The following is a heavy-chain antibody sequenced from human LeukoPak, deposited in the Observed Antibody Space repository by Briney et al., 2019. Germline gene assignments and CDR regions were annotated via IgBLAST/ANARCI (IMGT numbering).Heavy chain of an antibody. J-gene: IGHJ4*02. D-gene: IGHD2-8*01. CDR2: ISSSGSTI. CDR3: ARDQGVGTSY. Sequence: GGSLRLSCAASGFTFSSYEMNWVRQAPGKGLEWVSYISSSGSTIYYADSVKGRFTISRDNAKNSLYLQMNSLRAEDTAVYYCARDQGVGTSYWGQGTLVTVSS. V-gene: IGHV3-48*03. CDR1: GFTFSSYE.